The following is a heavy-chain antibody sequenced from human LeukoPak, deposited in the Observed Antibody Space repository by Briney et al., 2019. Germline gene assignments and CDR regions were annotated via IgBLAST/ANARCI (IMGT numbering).Heavy chain of an antibody. CDR3: ARVLGLRGNYFDY. Sequence: GGSLRLSCAASGFTFSDYYMSWIRQAPGKGLEWVSYISSSSSYTNYADSVKGRFTISRDNAKNSLYLQMNSLRAEDTAVFYCARVLGLRGNYFDYWGQGTLVTVSS. J-gene: IGHJ4*02. CDR1: GFTFSDYY. D-gene: IGHD5/OR15-5a*01. CDR2: ISSSSSYT. V-gene: IGHV3-11*06.